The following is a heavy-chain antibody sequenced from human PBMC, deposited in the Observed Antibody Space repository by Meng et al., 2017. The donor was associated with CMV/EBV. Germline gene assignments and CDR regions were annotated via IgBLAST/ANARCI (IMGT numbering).Heavy chain of an antibody. Sequence: SVKVSCKASGGTFSSYAISWVRQAPGQGLEWTGGIIPIFGTANYAQKFQGRVTITTDESTSTAYMELSSLRSEDTAVYYCARRDFGVVTGAGGLYYGMDVWGQGTTVTVSS. V-gene: IGHV1-69*05. J-gene: IGHJ6*02. CDR2: IIPIFGTA. CDR1: GGTFSSYA. CDR3: ARRDFGVVTGAGGLYYGMDV. D-gene: IGHD3-3*01.